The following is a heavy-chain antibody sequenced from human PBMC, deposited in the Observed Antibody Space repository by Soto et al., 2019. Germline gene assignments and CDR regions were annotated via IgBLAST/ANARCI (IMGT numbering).Heavy chain of an antibody. V-gene: IGHV1-8*01. D-gene: IGHD2-21*02. CDR2: MNANVDAT. Sequence: QVQLVQSGAEVKKPGASVKVSCKASGFTFSTNDINWVRQAPGQGLQWMGWMNANVDATDSPQEFKGRVTMTWNASISTAYMELKSLRSDDTAVYYCARDQRVSVTAIRAFDLWGRDTLVNVSS. CDR3: ARDQRVSVTAIRAFDL. J-gene: IGHJ2*01. CDR1: GFTFSTND.